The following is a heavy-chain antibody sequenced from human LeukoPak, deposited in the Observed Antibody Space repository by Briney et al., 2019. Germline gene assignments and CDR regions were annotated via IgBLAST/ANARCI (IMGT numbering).Heavy chain of an antibody. CDR3: ARVMGSGDYYYYGMDV. CDR2: IYTSGST. J-gene: IGHJ6*02. D-gene: IGHD6-19*01. V-gene: IGHV4-4*07. CDR1: GGSISSYY. Sequence: PSETLSLTCTVSGGSISSYYWSWIRQPAGKGVEWIGRIYTSGSTNYNPSLKSRVTMSVDTSKNQFSLKLSSATAADTAVYYCARVMGSGDYYYYGMDVWGQGTTVTVSS.